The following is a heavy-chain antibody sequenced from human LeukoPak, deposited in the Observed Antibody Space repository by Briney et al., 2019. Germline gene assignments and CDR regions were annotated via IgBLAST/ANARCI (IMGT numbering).Heavy chain of an antibody. V-gene: IGHV4-59*01. D-gene: IGHD6-19*01. Sequence: PSEALSLTCTVSGGSISSYYWSWIRQPPGKGLEWIGYIYYSGSTNYNPSLKSRVTISVDTSKNQLSLKLSSLTAADTAVYYCARVGAVASAVWIHYWDQGTLVTVSS. CDR3: ARVGAVASAVWIHY. CDR1: GGSISSYY. CDR2: IYYSGST. J-gene: IGHJ4*02.